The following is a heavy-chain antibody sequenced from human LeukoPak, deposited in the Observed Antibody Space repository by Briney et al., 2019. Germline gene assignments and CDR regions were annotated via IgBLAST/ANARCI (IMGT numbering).Heavy chain of an antibody. CDR1: GYSFTSYW. J-gene: IGHJ6*03. CDR3: ARGANNMERLGYCSSTSCYYYYYYMDV. D-gene: IGHD2-2*01. V-gene: IGHV5-51*01. CDR2: IYPGDSDT. Sequence: GESLKISCKGSGYSFTSYWIGWVRQMPGKGLEWMGIIYPGDSDTRYSPSFQGQVTISADKSISTAYLQWSSLKASDTAMYYCARGANNMERLGYCSSTSCYYYYYYMDVWGKGTTVTVSS.